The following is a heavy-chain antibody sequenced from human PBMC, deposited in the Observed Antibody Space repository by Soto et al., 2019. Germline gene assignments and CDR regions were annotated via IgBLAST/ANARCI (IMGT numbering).Heavy chain of an antibody. CDR2: ISSGGTYT. D-gene: IGHD2-15*01. Sequence: EVQLVESGGGLVQPGGSLRLSCAASGFTLSTYWMHWVRQVPGKGLVWVSRISSGGTYTNYADSVKGRFTISRDSARNTLFLQMNYLTGEDTAVYYCARTFVDGMAGFGPWGQGPLVTVSS. CDR3: ARTFVDGMAGFGP. J-gene: IGHJ5*02. CDR1: GFTLSTYW. V-gene: IGHV3-74*01.